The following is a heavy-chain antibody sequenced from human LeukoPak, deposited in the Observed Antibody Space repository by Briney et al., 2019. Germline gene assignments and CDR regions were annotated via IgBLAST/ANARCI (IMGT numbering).Heavy chain of an antibody. CDR3: ACLPYAFDI. CDR1: GYTFTTYY. V-gene: IGHV1-46*01. Sequence: GASVKVSCKASGYTFTTYYIHWVRHAPGQGLEWMALIKPSGGSTHYAQKFQGRVTVTRDTSTSTVYMELTSLRSEDTAVYYCACLPYAFDIWGQGTMVTVSS. J-gene: IGHJ3*02. CDR2: IKPSGGST.